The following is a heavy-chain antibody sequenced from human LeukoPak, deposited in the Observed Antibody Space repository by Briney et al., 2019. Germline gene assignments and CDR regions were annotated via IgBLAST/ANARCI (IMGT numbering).Heavy chain of an antibody. D-gene: IGHD2-15*01. V-gene: IGHV3-33*06. Sequence: GGSLRLSCAASGFTFSSYGMHWVRQAPGKGLEWVAVIWYDGSNKYYADSVQGRFTISKDNSKSTLCLQMNSLRAEDTAVYYCAKQLGYCSDGSCYFPYWGQGTLVTVSS. J-gene: IGHJ4*02. CDR1: GFTFSSYG. CDR3: AKQLGYCSDGSCYFPY. CDR2: IWYDGSNK.